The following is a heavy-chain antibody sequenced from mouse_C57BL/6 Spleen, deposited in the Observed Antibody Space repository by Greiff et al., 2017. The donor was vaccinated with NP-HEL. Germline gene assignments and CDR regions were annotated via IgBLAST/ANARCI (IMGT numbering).Heavy chain of an antibody. D-gene: IGHD2-2*01. V-gene: IGHV1-64*01. CDR2: IHPNSGST. CDR1: GYTFTSYW. J-gene: IGHJ4*01. CDR3: ARGGLGHYYAMDY. Sequence: QVQLQQPGAELVKPGASVKLSCKASGYTFTSYWMHWVKQRPGQGLEWIGMIHPNSGSTNYNEKFKSKATLPVDKSSSTAYMQLSSLTSEDSAVYYCARGGLGHYYAMDYWGQGTSVTVSS.